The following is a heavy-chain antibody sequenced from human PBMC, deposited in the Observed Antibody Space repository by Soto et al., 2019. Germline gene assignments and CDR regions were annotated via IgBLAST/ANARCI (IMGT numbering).Heavy chain of an antibody. D-gene: IGHD6-19*01. CDR1: GFPFITSW. CDR3: ARGPTGWYGYDY. J-gene: IGHJ4*02. V-gene: IGHV3-74*01. Sequence: EVQLVESGGGLVQPGGSLRLSCAPSGFPFITSWLHWFRQPQGKGLVWVSRINSDGLTTNYSDTWKGRFTISRDNAKNTLYLQMNSLRAEDTAVYYCARGPTGWYGYDYWGQGTLVTVSS. CDR2: INSDGLTT.